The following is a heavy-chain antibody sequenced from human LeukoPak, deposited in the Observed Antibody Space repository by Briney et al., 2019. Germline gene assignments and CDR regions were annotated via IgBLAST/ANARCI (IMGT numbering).Heavy chain of an antibody. CDR3: ASGSYYFDY. CDR1: GGSIRSYY. Sequence: SETLSLACTVSGGSIRSYYWSWIRQPPGKGLEWIGYIYYSGSTKYNPSLKSRATISVDTSRNQFSLKLSSVTAADTAVYYCASGSYYFDYWGQGTLVTVSS. D-gene: IGHD1-26*01. J-gene: IGHJ4*02. V-gene: IGHV4-59*08. CDR2: IYYSGST.